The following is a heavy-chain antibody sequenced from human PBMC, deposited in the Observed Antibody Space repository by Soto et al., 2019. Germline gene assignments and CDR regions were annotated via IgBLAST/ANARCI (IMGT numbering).Heavy chain of an antibody. CDR3: ASNRITMVRGVIAH. J-gene: IGHJ5*02. Sequence: SETLSLTSAVYGGSVSGYYWSWIRPPPGKGLEWIGEINHSGSTNYNPSLKSRVTISVDTSKNQFSLKLSSVTAADTAVYYCASNRITMVRGVIAHWGQGTLVTVSS. V-gene: IGHV4-34*01. D-gene: IGHD3-10*01. CDR1: GGSVSGYY. CDR2: INHSGST.